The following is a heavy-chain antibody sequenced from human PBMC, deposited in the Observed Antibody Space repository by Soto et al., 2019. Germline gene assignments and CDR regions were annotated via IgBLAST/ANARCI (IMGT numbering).Heavy chain of an antibody. Sequence: QVQLVQSGAEVKKPGSSVKVSCKASGGTFSNSAISWVRQAPGQALEWMAGIIPIFGTTSYAQNVQGRVTITADKSTSTAYMDLDSLSSDDTAMYSCARGALSLGHNTVYYYGMDVWGQGTTVTVSS. J-gene: IGHJ6*02. V-gene: IGHV1-69*06. CDR3: ARGALSLGHNTVYYYGMDV. CDR2: IIPIFGTT. CDR1: GGTFSNSA. D-gene: IGHD3-16*01.